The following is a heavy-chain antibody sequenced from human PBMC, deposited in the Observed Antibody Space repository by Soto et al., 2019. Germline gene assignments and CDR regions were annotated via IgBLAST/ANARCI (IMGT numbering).Heavy chain of an antibody. J-gene: IGHJ3*01. CDR2: IKQDGSEK. V-gene: IGHV3-7*01. CDR1: GFTFSTYW. CDR3: ARRASR. Sequence: GGSLRLSCAASGFTFSTYWMNWVRQAPGKGLEWVANIKQDGSEKYYVDSVKGRFAISRDNAKDSLFLQMNNLRAEDTAVYYCARRASRWGQGTRGTVSS. D-gene: IGHD1-26*01.